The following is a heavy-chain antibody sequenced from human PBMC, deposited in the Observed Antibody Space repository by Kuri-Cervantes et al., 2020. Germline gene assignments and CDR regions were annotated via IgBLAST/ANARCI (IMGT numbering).Heavy chain of an antibody. D-gene: IGHD3-3*01. Sequence: LSLICAASGFTFSSYAMHWVRQAPGKGLEWVAVISDDGSNKYYADSMKGRFTISRDNSENTLYLKMNSLRAEDTALYYCARESLGGTDFWSGYYTSYGMDVWGQGTTVTVSS. V-gene: IGHV3-30*14. CDR1: GFTFSSYA. CDR3: ARESLGGTDFWSGYYTSYGMDV. CDR2: ISDDGSNK. J-gene: IGHJ6*02.